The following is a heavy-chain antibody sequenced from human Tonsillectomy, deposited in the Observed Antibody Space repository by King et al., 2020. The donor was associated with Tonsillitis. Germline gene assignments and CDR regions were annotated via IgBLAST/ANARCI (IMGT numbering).Heavy chain of an antibody. D-gene: IGHD2-8*01. CDR2: ISGSGGST. V-gene: IGHV3-23*04. J-gene: IGHJ4*02. Sequence: VQLVESGGGLVQPGGSLRLSCAASGFTFSSYAMSWVRQAPGKGLDWVSAISGSGGSTYYADSGKGRFPISRDNSKNTLYLQMNSLRAEDTAVYYCAKAPGHPVYYFDYWGQGTLVTVSS. CDR1: GFTFSSYA. CDR3: AKAPGHPVYYFDY.